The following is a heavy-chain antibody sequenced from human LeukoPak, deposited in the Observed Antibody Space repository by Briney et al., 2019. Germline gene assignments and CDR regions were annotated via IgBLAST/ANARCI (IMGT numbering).Heavy chain of an antibody. CDR1: GGSIMSNGYY. J-gene: IGHJ4*02. Sequence: SETLSLTCTVSGGSIMSNGYYWGWIRQPPGKGLEWIVSSYNTETTYYNPSFKRRVTLSIDTFTNQFSLRLTSVTAADTADYYCARRHTSSSGFDYWGQGILVTVSS. CDR3: ARRHTSSSGFDY. CDR2: SYNTETT. D-gene: IGHD6-6*01. V-gene: IGHV4-39*01.